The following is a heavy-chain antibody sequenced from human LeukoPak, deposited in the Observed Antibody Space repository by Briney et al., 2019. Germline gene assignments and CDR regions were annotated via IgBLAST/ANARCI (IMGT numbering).Heavy chain of an antibody. D-gene: IGHD1-1*01. CDR1: GGSVSSYY. J-gene: IGHJ5*02. Sequence: PSETLSLTCTVSGGSVSSYYWSWIRQPPGKGLEWIGYIYYSGSTNYNPSLKSRVTISVDTSKSQFSLKLSSVTAADTAVYYCARHGTPGTNLSWFDPWGQGTLVTGSS. CDR3: ARHGTPGTNLSWFDP. CDR2: IYYSGST. V-gene: IGHV4-59*02.